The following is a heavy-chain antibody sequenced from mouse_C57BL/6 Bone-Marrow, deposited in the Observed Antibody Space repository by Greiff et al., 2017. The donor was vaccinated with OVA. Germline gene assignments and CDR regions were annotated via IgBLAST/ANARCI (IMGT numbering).Heavy chain of an antibody. V-gene: IGHV5-17*01. Sequence: EVMLVESGGGLVKPGGSLKLSCAASGFTFSDYGMHWVRQAPEKGLEWVAYISSGSCTIYYADTVKGRFTISRDNAKNTLFLQMTSLRSEDTAMYYCARFFFDYWGQGTTLTVSS. J-gene: IGHJ2*01. CDR3: ARFFFDY. CDR1: GFTFSDYG. CDR2: ISSGSCTI.